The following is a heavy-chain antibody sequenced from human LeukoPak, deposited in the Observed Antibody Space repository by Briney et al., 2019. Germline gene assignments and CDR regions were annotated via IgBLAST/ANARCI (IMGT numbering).Heavy chain of an antibody. CDR2: MQSTGNS. V-gene: IGHV4-59*01. CDR1: GDPISTYY. CDR3: ARDKRHSYGRYFAH. J-gene: IGHJ4*02. Sequence: PSETLSLTCSVFGDPISTYYWNWIRKPPGKGLEWIAYMQSTGNSQYNPSLKSRVAMSVDTSKNQVVLNLSSVTAADTAVYYCARDKRHSYGRYFAHWGQGMLVTVSS. D-gene: IGHD5-18*01.